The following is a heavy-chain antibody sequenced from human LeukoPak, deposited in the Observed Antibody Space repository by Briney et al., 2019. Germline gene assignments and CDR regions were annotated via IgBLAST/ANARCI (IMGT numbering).Heavy chain of an antibody. CDR1: GFTVSSKY. J-gene: IGHJ4*02. D-gene: IGHD3-22*01. V-gene: IGHV3-53*01. Sequence: PGGSLRLTCVASGFTVSSKYMSWVRQAPGKGLEGVSVIYSGGSTYYADSVKGRFTISRDNSKNTLYLQMNSLRAEDTAVYYCARASVDYYDSSGHHKFDYWGQGTLVTVSS. CDR3: ARASVDYYDSSGHHKFDY. CDR2: IYSGGST.